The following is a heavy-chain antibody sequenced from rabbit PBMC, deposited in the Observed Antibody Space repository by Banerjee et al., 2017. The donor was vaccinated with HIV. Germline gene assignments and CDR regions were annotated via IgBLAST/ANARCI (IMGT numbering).Heavy chain of an antibody. Sequence: QSLEESGGDLVKPGASLALTCKASGFSLSNNYVMCWVRQAPGKGLEWIACIDTTTGRTYYASWAKGRFTISKTSSTAVTLQMTSLTAADTATYFCAREDVGDSYGGFKLWGQGTLVTVS. D-gene: IGHD6-1*01. V-gene: IGHV1S40*01. CDR3: AREDVGDSYGGFKL. J-gene: IGHJ4*01. CDR2: IDTTTGRT. CDR1: GFSLSNNYV.